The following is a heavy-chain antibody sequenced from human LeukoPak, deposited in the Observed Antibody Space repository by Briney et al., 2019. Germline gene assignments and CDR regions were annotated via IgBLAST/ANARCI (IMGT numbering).Heavy chain of an antibody. D-gene: IGHD4-23*01. V-gene: IGHV1-18*01. CDR1: GYTFTSYG. CDR2: ISAYNGNT. J-gene: IGHJ4*02. Sequence: ASVKVSCKASGYTFTSYGISWVRQAPGQGLEWMGWISAYNGNTNYAQKLQGRVTMTTDTSTSTAYMELRSLRSDDTAVYYCARDTAVGSAVYYFDYWGQGTLVTVSS. CDR3: ARDTAVGSAVYYFDY.